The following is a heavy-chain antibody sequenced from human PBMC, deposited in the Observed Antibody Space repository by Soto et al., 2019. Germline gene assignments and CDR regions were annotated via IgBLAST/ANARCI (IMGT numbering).Heavy chain of an antibody. CDR1: GGSISRGDNF. CDR2: IFYSGNT. J-gene: IGHJ6*02. D-gene: IGHD1-1*01. Sequence: SETLSLTCTVSGGSISRGDNFWSCIRQHPGKGLEWIGYIFYSGNTFYNPSLKSRLTISIDTSKNQFSLKLSSVTPADTAVYYCARDRPWPPNYHYYSMDVWGQGTAVTVSS. CDR3: ARDRPWPPNYHYYSMDV. V-gene: IGHV4-31*02.